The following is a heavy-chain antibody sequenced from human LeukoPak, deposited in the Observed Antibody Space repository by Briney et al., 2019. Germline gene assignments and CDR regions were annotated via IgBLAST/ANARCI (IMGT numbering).Heavy chain of an antibody. CDR2: IHHSGST. D-gene: IGHD1-1*01. CDR1: SGSLSGYS. V-gene: IGHV4-34*01. J-gene: IGHJ4*02. CDR3: TKQSGTFTPVDY. Sequence: SETLSLTCAVSSGSLSGYSWGWIRQAPGKGLDWIGEIHHSGSTTYNSSLKNRVTISLDKPKSQFSLILTSVTATDPAVYACTKQSGTFTPVDYWGQGILVTVSS.